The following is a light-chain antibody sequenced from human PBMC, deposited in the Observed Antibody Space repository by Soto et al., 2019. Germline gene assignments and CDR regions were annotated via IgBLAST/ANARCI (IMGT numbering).Light chain of an antibody. CDR2: EVI. V-gene: IGLV2-8*01. CDR3: SSYAGDNNLVV. J-gene: IGLJ2*01. Sequence: QSALTQPPSASGSPGQSVTISCTGTSSDVGAYDYISWYQQHPGKAPKLVLYEVIKRPSEVPDRFSGSKSGNTASLTVSGLQAEDEADYYCSSYAGDNNLVVFGGGTKLTVL. CDR1: SSDVGAYDY.